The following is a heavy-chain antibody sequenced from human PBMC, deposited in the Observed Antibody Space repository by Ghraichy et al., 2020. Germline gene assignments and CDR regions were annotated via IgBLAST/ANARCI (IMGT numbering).Heavy chain of an antibody. J-gene: IGHJ4*02. D-gene: IGHD1-26*01. Sequence: LSLTCAGSGFIFTSHAIHWVRQAPGKGLEWVAAISYDGSNKYYTDSVKGRFTISRDNSENTVYLQMNSLRVEDTAVFYCVRGGDDGTFYRALDSWGQGTLVTVSS. CDR2: ISYDGSNK. CDR3: VRGGDDGTFYRALDS. V-gene: IGHV3-30*04. CDR1: GFIFTSHA.